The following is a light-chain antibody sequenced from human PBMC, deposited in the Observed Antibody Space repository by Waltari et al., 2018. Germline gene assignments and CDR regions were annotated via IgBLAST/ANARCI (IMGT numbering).Light chain of an antibody. CDR3: AAWDDSLSGWV. Sequence: QSVLTQPPSASGTPGQGVTISCSGSNSNIGTTYVSWYQQLPGTAPKLLIYMDNERPSGVPDQFSGAKSGTSASLAISGLRSDNEADYYCAAWDDSLSGWVFGGGTKLTVL. CDR1: NSNIGTTY. J-gene: IGLJ3*02. V-gene: IGLV1-47*01. CDR2: MDN.